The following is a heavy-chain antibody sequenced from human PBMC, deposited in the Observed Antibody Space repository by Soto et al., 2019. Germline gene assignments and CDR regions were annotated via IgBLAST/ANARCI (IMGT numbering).Heavy chain of an antibody. J-gene: IGHJ3*02. CDR3: ARDPRFLWFGELSGAFDI. D-gene: IGHD3-10*01. CDR1: GGSISSGGYY. V-gene: IGHV4-31*03. Sequence: QVQLQESGPGLVKPSQTLSLTCTVSGGSISSGGYYWSWIRQHPGKGLEWIGYIYYCGSTYYNPSLKSRVTISVDTSKNQFSLKLSSVTAADTAVYYCARDPRFLWFGELSGAFDIWGQGTMVTVSS. CDR2: IYYCGST.